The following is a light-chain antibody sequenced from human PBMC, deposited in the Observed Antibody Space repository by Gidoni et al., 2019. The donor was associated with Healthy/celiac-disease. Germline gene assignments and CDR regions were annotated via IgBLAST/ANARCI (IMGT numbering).Light chain of an antibody. CDR3: SSYTSSSTRGV. V-gene: IGLV2-14*01. Sequence: QSALTQPASVPGSPGQSSTISCTGTSSDVGGYNYVSWYQQHPGQPPKLMIYEVSNRPAGVSNRFSGSKSGNTASLTISGLQAEDEADYYCSSYTSSSTRGVFGGGTKLTVL. J-gene: IGLJ2*01. CDR2: EVS. CDR1: SSDVGGYNY.